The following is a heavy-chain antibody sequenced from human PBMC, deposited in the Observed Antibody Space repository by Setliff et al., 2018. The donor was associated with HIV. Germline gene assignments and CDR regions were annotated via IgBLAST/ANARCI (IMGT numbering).Heavy chain of an antibody. CDR1: GDSISRGAYY. J-gene: IGHJ6*02. Sequence: SETLSLTCTVSGDSISRGAYYWSWIRQPAEKGLEWIGRVHANGDTSYNPSLRSRVIISLDTAKNQFSLKLSSVTAADTAVYYCARDSEITLGPQGYYYYGLDVWGQGTTVTVSS. CDR2: VHANGDT. D-gene: IGHD3-10*01. V-gene: IGHV4-61*02. CDR3: ARDSEITLGPQGYYYYGLDV.